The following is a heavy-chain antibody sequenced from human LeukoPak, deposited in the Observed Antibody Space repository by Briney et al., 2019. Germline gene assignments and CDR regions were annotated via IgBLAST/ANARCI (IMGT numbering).Heavy chain of an antibody. V-gene: IGHV4-61*02. CDR1: GGSISSGSYY. CDR2: IYTSGST. J-gene: IGHJ6*03. Sequence: SETLSLTCTVSGGSISSGSYYWSWIRQPAGKGLEWIGRIYTSGSTNYNPSLKSRVTISVDTSKNQFSLKLSSVTAADTAVYYCASGSYYYGSGHMDVWGKGTTVTIS. CDR3: ASGSYYYGSGHMDV. D-gene: IGHD3-10*01.